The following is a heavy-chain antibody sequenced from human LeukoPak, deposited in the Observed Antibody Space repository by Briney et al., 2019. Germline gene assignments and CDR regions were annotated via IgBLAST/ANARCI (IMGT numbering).Heavy chain of an antibody. CDR2: IYYGGST. Sequence: SETLSLTCTVSGGSFSSSGSYWGWIRQPPGKGREWIGSIYYGGSTYYDPSPNSRVTISVDTSQHQFSLRLSSATVADTAVYYCARYSSTWPYWYFDLWGRGTLVTVSS. CDR1: GGSFSSSGSY. CDR3: ARYSSTWPYWYFDL. J-gene: IGHJ2*01. V-gene: IGHV4-39*01. D-gene: IGHD6-13*01.